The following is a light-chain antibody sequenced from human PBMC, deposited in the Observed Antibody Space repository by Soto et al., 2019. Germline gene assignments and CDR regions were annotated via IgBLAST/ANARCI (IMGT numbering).Light chain of an antibody. V-gene: IGLV2-14*01. Sequence: QSVLTQPASVSGSPGQSIPISGTGTSSDVGTYNYVSWYQHLPGKAPKLIIYEVSNRPSGVSNRFSGSKSGSTASLTISGLQAEDEADYHCTSYTRDTALVFGTGTKVTV. CDR2: EVS. J-gene: IGLJ1*01. CDR3: TSYTRDTALV. CDR1: SSDVGTYNY.